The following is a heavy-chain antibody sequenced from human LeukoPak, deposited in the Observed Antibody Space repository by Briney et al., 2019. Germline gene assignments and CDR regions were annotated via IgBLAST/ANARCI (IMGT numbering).Heavy chain of an antibody. CDR3: ARGVCGGDCYWGYCHH. Sequence: ASVKVSCKASGYTFTGYYMHWVRQAPGQGLEWMGWINPNSGGTNYAQKFQGRVTMTRDTSISTAYMELSRLRSDDTAVYYCARGVCGGDCYWGYCHHWGQGTLVTVSS. V-gene: IGHV1-2*02. J-gene: IGHJ1*01. CDR2: INPNSGGT. D-gene: IGHD2-21*02. CDR1: GYTFTGYY.